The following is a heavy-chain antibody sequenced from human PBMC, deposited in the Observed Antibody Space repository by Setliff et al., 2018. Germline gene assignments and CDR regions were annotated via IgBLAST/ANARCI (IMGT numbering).Heavy chain of an antibody. V-gene: IGHV1-3*01. CDR2: INGGNGNT. CDR1: GYTFTNYA. Sequence: ASVKVSCKASGYTFTNYALHWLRQAPGQRLEWMAYINGGNGNTHYSQKFRGRVTVTRDTSASTVFMELSTLRSEDTAVYYCARETYDILTGYTYWYFDLRGRCTLVTVSS. CDR3: ARETYDILTGYTYWYFDL. D-gene: IGHD3-9*01. J-gene: IGHJ2*01.